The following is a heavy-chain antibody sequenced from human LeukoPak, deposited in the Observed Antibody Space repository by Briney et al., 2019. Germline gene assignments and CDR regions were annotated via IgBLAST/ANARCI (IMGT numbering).Heavy chain of an antibody. V-gene: IGHV2-5*04. Sequence: SGPTLVKPPETLTLNCSFFGSSIRTGGVGGGGIRQPQGKPLEWFALIYWNDDKSYSPSLKSRLTITKDTSKNQVVLTMTNMDPVDTGTYYCAFDPDYGRAYFDSWGQGALVTVSS. CDR2: IYWNDDK. CDR3: AFDPDYGRAYFDS. D-gene: IGHD4-17*01. J-gene: IGHJ4*02. CDR1: GSSIRTGGVG.